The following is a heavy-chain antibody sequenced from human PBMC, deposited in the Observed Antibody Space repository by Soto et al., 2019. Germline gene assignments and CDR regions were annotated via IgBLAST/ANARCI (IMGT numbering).Heavy chain of an antibody. J-gene: IGHJ4*02. V-gene: IGHV1-46*03. CDR1: GYTFTSYY. Sequence: ASVKVSFKASGYTFTSYYMHWVRQAPGQGLEWMGIINPSNSTTYAQKFQGRVTMTRDTSTSTVYMELSSLRSEDTAVYYCTKVYCSGGSCYSIDSRAQRTLVTVSS. CDR3: TKVYCSGGSCYSIDS. CDR2: INPSNST. D-gene: IGHD2-15*01.